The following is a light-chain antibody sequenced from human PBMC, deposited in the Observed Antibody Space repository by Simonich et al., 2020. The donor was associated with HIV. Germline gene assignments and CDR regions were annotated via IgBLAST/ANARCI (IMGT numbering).Light chain of an antibody. Sequence: AIQMNQSPSSLSASVGDRVTITCRSSHNIRNDLGWYQQKPGKAPKILIYAASNLQSGVPSRISGSGSGTDFTLTISSLQPEDFATYYCLQDYNYPRTFGQGTKVEIK. CDR3: LQDYNYPRT. V-gene: IGKV1-6*01. CDR2: AAS. J-gene: IGKJ1*01. CDR1: HNIRND.